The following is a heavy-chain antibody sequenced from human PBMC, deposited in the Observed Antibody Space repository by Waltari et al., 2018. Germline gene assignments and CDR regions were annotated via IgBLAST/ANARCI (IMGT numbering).Heavy chain of an antibody. D-gene: IGHD1-20*01. CDR2: MNPNSGNT. V-gene: IGHV1-8*01. CDR1: GYTFPSYD. Sequence: QVQLVQSGAEVKKPGPSVKVSCKASGYTFPSYDINCVRQATGQGLEWMGWMNPNSGNTGYAQKFQGRVTMTRNTSISTAYMELSSLRSEDTAVYYCARGGRHNWNRLLNQHWGQGTLVTVSS. J-gene: IGHJ1*01. CDR3: ARGGRHNWNRLLNQH.